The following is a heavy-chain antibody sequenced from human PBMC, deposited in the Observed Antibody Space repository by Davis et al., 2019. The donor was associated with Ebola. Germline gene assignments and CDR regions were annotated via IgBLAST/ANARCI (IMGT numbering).Heavy chain of an antibody. V-gene: IGHV1-69*04. Sequence: SVKVSCKTSGYIFTSYGITWVRQAPGQGLEWMGRIIPILGIANYAQKFQGRVTITADKSTSTAYMELSSLRSEDTAVYYCARAPDRGQYNWFDPWGQGTLVTVSS. CDR2: IIPILGIA. CDR1: GYIFTSYG. CDR3: ARAPDRGQYNWFDP. J-gene: IGHJ5*02. D-gene: IGHD2-15*01.